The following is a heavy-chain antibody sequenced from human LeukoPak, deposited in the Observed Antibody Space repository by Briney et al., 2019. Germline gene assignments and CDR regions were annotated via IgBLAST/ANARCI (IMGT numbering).Heavy chain of an antibody. D-gene: IGHD6-13*01. Sequence: GRSLRLSCAASGFTFSSYAMHWARQAPGKGLEWVAVISYDGSNKYYADSVKGRFTISRDNSKNTLYLQMNSLRAEDTAVYYCARVSGYSSSWDDYWGQETLVTVSS. CDR1: GFTFSSYA. CDR3: ARVSGYSSSWDDY. V-gene: IGHV3-30*04. CDR2: ISYDGSNK. J-gene: IGHJ4*02.